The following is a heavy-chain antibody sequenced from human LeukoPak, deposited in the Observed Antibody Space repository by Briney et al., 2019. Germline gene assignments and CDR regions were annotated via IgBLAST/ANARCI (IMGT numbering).Heavy chain of an antibody. CDR2: ISGSGGST. CDR3: AIGSIVVVPAAKRFDP. V-gene: IGHV3-23*01. Sequence: GGSLRLSCAASGFTFSSYSMNWVRQAPGKGLEWVSAISGSGGSTYYADSVKGRFTISRDNSKNTLYLQMNSLRAEDTAVYYCAIGSIVVVPAAKRFDPWGQGTLVTVSS. J-gene: IGHJ5*02. CDR1: GFTFSSYS. D-gene: IGHD2-2*01.